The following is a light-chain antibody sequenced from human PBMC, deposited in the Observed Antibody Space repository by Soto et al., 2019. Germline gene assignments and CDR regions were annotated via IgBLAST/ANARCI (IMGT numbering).Light chain of an antibody. Sequence: DIQMTQSPSTLSASVGDRVTITCRASQSSNWLAWYQQKPGKAPKLLIYKASSLESGVPFRFSGSGSGTEFTLTISSLQPEDFATYYCQQYNGTFGQGTKVEIK. J-gene: IGKJ1*01. V-gene: IGKV1-5*03. CDR1: QSSNW. CDR3: QQYNGT. CDR2: KAS.